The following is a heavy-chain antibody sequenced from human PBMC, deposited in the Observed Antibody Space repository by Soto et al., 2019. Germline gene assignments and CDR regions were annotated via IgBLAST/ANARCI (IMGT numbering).Heavy chain of an antibody. J-gene: IGHJ4*02. Sequence: SVKVSCKASGGTFSSYAISWVRQAPGQGLEWMGGIIPIFGTANYAQKFQGRVTITADESTSTAYMELSSLRSEDTAVYYCATRNYYDSRGFYYYYYFDYWGQGTLVTVSS. CDR3: ATRNYYDSRGFYYYYYFDY. V-gene: IGHV1-69*13. CDR2: IIPIFGTA. CDR1: GGTFSSYA. D-gene: IGHD3-22*01.